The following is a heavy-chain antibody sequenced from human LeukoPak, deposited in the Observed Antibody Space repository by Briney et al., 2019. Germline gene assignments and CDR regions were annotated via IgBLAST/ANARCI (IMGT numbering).Heavy chain of an antibody. D-gene: IGHD3-16*02. CDR2: IKQDGSDK. J-gene: IGHJ3*02. Sequence: GGSLRLSCAASGFTFSSHWMAWVRQAPGKGLEWVANIKQDGSDKYYLDSMKGRLTISRDNAKNSLYLQVNSLRVEDTAVYYCARVPAGVIGMKDAFDIWGQGTMVTVSS. CDR3: ARVPAGVIGMKDAFDI. CDR1: GFTFSSHW. V-gene: IGHV3-7*01.